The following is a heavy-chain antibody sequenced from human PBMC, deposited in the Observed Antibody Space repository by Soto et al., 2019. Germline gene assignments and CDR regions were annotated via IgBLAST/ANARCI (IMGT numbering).Heavy chain of an antibody. Sequence: TGGSLRLSCAASGFTFSSYGMHWVRQAPGKGLEWVAVISYDGSNKYYADSVKGRFTISRDNSKNTLYLQMNSLRAEDTAVYYCSGSGYPFDYWGQGTLVTVSS. CDR1: GFTFSSYG. J-gene: IGHJ4*02. CDR2: ISYDGSNK. CDR3: SGSGYPFDY. D-gene: IGHD3-22*01. V-gene: IGHV3-30*03.